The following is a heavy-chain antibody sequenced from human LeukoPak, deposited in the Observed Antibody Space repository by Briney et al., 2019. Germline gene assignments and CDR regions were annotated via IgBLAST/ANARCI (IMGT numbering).Heavy chain of an antibody. CDR1: GYTFTGYY. V-gene: IGHV1-46*01. CDR2: INPSGGST. J-gene: IGHJ4*02. CDR3: ARAVFHESSGSKYYFDY. D-gene: IGHD3-22*01. Sequence: ASVKVSCKASGYTFTGYYMHWVRQAPGQGLEWMGIINPSGGSTSYAQNFQGRITVTRDTSTSTVYMELSSLRSEDPAAYYCARAVFHESSGSKYYFDYWGQGTLVTVSS.